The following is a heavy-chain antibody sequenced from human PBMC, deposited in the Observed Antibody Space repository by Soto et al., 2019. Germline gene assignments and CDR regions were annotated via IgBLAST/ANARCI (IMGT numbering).Heavy chain of an antibody. CDR3: ARGGGVLDY. Sequence: TLSLTCAISGDGISTNSAVWNWIRQSPSRGLEWLGRTYYRSKWFTDYAVSVKNRITINPDTSKNQISLQLNSVTPEDTAVYYCARGGGVLDYWGQGTLVTVSS. D-gene: IGHD3-16*01. CDR1: GDGISTNSAV. V-gene: IGHV6-1*01. CDR2: TYYRSKWFT. J-gene: IGHJ4*02.